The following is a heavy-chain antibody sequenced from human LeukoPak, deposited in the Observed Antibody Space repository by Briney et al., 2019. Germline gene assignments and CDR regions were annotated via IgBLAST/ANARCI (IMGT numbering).Heavy chain of an antibody. V-gene: IGHV3-7*03. J-gene: IGHJ6*03. CDR2: IKQDGSEK. CDR3: ARGRNDARDYYYYYMDV. D-gene: IGHD1-1*01. CDR1: GFTFISYW. Sequence: GGSLRLSCAASGFTFISYWVSWVRQAPGKGLEWVANIKQDGSEKYYVDSVKGRFTISRDNAKNSLYLQMNSLRAEDTALYYCARGRNDARDYYYYYMDVWGKGTTVTVSS.